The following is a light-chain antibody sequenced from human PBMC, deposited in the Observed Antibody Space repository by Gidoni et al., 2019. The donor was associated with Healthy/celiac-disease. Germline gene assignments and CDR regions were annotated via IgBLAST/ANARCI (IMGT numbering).Light chain of an antibody. Sequence: DIVLTQSPATLSLSPGERATLSCRVSQSVSSYLAWYQQKPGQAPRLLIYDASNRATGIPARFSGSGSGTDFTLTISSLEPEDFAVYYCQQRSNGFTFGRGTKVDIK. CDR2: DAS. CDR1: QSVSSY. CDR3: QQRSNGFT. V-gene: IGKV3-11*01. J-gene: IGKJ3*01.